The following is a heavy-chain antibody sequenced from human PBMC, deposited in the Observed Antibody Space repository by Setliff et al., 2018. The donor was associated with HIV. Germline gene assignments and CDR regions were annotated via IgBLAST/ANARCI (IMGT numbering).Heavy chain of an antibody. CDR1: GFTFSSYW. J-gene: IGHJ4*02. D-gene: IGHD6-19*01. CDR3: ARVRTVAGLKVGFEDY. Sequence: GGSLRLSCAASGFTFSSYWMHWVRQAPGKGLVWVSRINSDGSSTSYADSVKGRFTISRDTSKNTLFLQMNTLRAEDTAVYYCARVRTVAGLKVGFEDYWGQGTLVTVSS. CDR2: INSDGSST. V-gene: IGHV3-74*01.